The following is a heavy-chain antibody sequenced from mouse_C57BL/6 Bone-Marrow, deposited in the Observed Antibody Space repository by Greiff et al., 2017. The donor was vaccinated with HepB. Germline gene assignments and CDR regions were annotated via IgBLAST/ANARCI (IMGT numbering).Heavy chain of an antibody. D-gene: IGHD1-1*01. CDR1: GFTFSDYG. Sequence: EVKLVESGGGLVKPGGSLKLSCAASGFTFSDYGMHWVRQAPEKGLEWVAYISSGSSTIYYADTVKGRFTISRDNAKKTLFLQMTSLRSEDTAMYYCARGHYGSSYFDYWGQGTTLTVSS. J-gene: IGHJ2*01. V-gene: IGHV5-17*01. CDR3: ARGHYGSSYFDY. CDR2: ISSGSSTI.